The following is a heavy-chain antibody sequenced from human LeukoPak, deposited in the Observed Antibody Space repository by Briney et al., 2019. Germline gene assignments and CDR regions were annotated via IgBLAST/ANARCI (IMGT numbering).Heavy chain of an antibody. CDR3: AREGGAAGSD. Sequence: GGSLRLSCAVSGFIFDDYAMHWVRQAPGKGLEWVSGITWGRDNLAYAASVKGRFTISRDNSKNTLYLQMNSLRAEDTAVYYCAREGGAAGSDWGQGTLVTVSS. CDR2: ITWGRDNL. J-gene: IGHJ4*02. V-gene: IGHV3-9*01. CDR1: GFIFDDYA. D-gene: IGHD6-13*01.